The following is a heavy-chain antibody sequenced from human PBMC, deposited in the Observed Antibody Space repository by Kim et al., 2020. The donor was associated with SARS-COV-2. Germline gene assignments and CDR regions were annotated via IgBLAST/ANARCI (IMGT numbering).Heavy chain of an antibody. CDR3: AGQRGGSYPNYFDY. Sequence: SPSFQGQVTISADKSISTAYLRWSSLKASDTAMYYCAGQRGGSYPNYFDYWGQGTLVTVSS. J-gene: IGHJ4*02. D-gene: IGHD1-26*01. V-gene: IGHV5-51*01.